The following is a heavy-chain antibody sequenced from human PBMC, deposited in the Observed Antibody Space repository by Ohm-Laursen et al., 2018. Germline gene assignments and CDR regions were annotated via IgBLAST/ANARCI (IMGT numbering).Heavy chain of an antibody. CDR1: GFTFSSYW. V-gene: IGHV3-7*01. J-gene: IGHJ6*02. CDR2: IKVDGSEK. D-gene: IGHD3-16*01. CDR3: ARFGVNHGMDV. Sequence: SLRLSCSASGFTFSSYWMTWVRQPPGKGLEWVARIKVDGSEKYYVDSVKGRFTIPRDDAKNSLYLQMSSLRAEDTAVYYCARFGVNHGMDVWGQGTTVTVSS.